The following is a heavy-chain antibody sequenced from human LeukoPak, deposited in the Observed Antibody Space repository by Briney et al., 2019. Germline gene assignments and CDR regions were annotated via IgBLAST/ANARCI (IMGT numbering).Heavy chain of an antibody. V-gene: IGHV6-1*01. D-gene: IGHD5-24*01. CDR2: TYYRSKWYN. CDR1: GDSVSGNSTA. CDR3: ARGGQGDGYSADEAFDS. J-gene: IGHJ3*01. Sequence: SQTLSLTCAISGDSVSGNSTAYNWIRQSPSRGLEWLGRTYYRSKWYNDYAVSVKSRITFNPDTSKDQLSLHLNSVTPEDTAVYYCARGGQGDGYSADEAFDSWGQGTMVTVSS.